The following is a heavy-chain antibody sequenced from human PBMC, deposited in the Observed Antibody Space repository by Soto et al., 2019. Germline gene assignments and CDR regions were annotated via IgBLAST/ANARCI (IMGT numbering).Heavy chain of an antibody. CDR3: ARVGGCSSTSCYPFQDYGMDV. CDR2: ISAYNGNT. J-gene: IGHJ6*02. V-gene: IGHV1-18*01. CDR1: GYTFTSYG. D-gene: IGHD2-2*01. Sequence: ASVKVSCKASGYTFTSYGISWVRQAPGQGLEWMGWISAYNGNTNHAQKLQGRVTMTTDTSTSTAYMELRSLRSDDTAVYYCARVGGCSSTSCYPFQDYGMDVWGQGTTVTVSS.